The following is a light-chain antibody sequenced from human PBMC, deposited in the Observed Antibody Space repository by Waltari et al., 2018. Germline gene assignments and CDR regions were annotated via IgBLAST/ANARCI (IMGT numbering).Light chain of an antibody. J-gene: IGKJ2*03. V-gene: IGKV3-15*01. CDR3: HQSDDWPPYS. CDR1: QSVRSN. Sequence: EIVMTQSPATLSVSPGERVTLSCRASQSVRSNFAWYQQKPGQGPRLLIYDGSTRATGIPARFSGSGSGTDFTLTISSLQSEDFAIYYCHQSDDWPPYSFGQGTKLEIK. CDR2: DGS.